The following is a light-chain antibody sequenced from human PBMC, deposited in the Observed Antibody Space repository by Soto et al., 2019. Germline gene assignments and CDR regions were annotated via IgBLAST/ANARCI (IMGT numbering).Light chain of an antibody. V-gene: IGKV1-33*01. CDR1: PDIRNY. CDR3: QHYHKLLT. CDR2: DAS. J-gene: IGKJ4*01. Sequence: DIQRTQSPSSLSASVGDRVTITCQASPDIRNYVNWYQQKPGKAPKLLIYDASNLERGVPSRFSGSGSGTDFSFAISSLQPEDVATYYCQHYHKLLTFGGETKVHIK.